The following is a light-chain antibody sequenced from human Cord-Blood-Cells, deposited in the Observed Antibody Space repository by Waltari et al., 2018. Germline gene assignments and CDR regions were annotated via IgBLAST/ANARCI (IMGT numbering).Light chain of an antibody. CDR1: SSDVGGYNY. CDR3: SSYTSSSTWV. V-gene: IGLV2-14*01. CDR2: DVR. Sequence: QSALTQPASVSGSPGQSITISCTGTSSDVGGYNYVSWYQQHPGKAPKLMIDDVRKRPAVVSSRFCGSKSGNTASLTISGRQAEDEADYYCSSYTSSSTWVFGGGTKLTVL. J-gene: IGLJ2*01.